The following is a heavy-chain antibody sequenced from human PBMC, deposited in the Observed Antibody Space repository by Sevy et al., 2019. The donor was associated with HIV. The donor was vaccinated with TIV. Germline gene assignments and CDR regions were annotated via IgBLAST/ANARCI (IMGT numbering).Heavy chain of an antibody. Sequence: GGSLRLSCAASGFSFSIYSMNWVRQAPGKGLEWLSYMSNTGATIHYADSVKGRFTISRDNAKNSLYLQMNSLGAEDTAVYYCASQRGGYERLYYFDYWGQGTLVTVSS. V-gene: IGHV3-48*01. CDR3: ASQRGGYERLYYFDY. CDR1: GFSFSIYS. D-gene: IGHD5-12*01. CDR2: MSNTGATI. J-gene: IGHJ4*02.